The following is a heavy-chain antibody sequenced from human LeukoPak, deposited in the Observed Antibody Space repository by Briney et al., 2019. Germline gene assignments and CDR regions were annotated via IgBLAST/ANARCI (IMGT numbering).Heavy chain of an antibody. V-gene: IGHV4-38-2*02. J-gene: IGHJ5*02. Sequence: PSETLSLTCIVSGYSIISDYFWGWVRQPPGKGPEWIGSIFHSGDVYYNPSLTSRVTISVDTSKNQFSLKLSSVTAADTAVYYCARHRCSGGSCYPMNWFDPWGQGTLVTVSS. CDR3: ARHRCSGGSCYPMNWFDP. CDR1: GYSIISDYF. D-gene: IGHD2-15*01. CDR2: IFHSGDV.